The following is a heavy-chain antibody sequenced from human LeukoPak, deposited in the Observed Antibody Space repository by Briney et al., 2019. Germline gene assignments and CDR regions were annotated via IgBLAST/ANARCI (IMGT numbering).Heavy chain of an antibody. CDR3: ARDVGSTGWHTFDY. V-gene: IGHV6-1*01. CDR1: GDSVSSNNGA. Sequence: SQTLSLTCAISGDSVSSNNGAWNWIRQSPSRGLEWLGRTYYRSKWYNDYAESLISRITISPVTSKNQFSLQLYSVTPEDTAVYYCARDVGSTGWHTFDYWCQGTLVTVSA. D-gene: IGHD3-9*01. CDR2: TYYRSKWYN. J-gene: IGHJ4*02.